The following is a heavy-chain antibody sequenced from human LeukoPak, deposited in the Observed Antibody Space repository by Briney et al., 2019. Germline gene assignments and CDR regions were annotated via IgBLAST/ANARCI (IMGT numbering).Heavy chain of an antibody. CDR3: ARCRQWLIKDLACDAFDI. J-gene: IGHJ3*02. V-gene: IGHV1-69*13. CDR2: IIPIFGTP. D-gene: IGHD6-19*01. CDR1: GGTSSSYA. Sequence: ASVKVSCKASGGTSSSYAINWVRQAPGQGLEWMGGIIPIFGTPNYAQKFQDRVTITADESTSTDYMELSSLRSEDTAVYYCARCRQWLIKDLACDAFDIWGQGTMVTVSS.